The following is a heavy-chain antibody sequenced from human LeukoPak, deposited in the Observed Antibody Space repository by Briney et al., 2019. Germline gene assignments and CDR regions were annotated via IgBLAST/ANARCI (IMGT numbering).Heavy chain of an antibody. J-gene: IGHJ4*02. CDR3: ARGRPGSGWSFDY. V-gene: IGHV1-46*01. CDR1: GYTFTTYY. Sequence: ASVKVSCKTSGYTFTTYYMHWVRQAPGQGLEWMGIINPSGGTTNYAQKIQGRVTMTRDTSTTTLYMGLSSLRSEDTGVYYCARGRPGSGWSFDYWGQGTLVTVSS. D-gene: IGHD6-19*01. CDR2: INPSGGTT.